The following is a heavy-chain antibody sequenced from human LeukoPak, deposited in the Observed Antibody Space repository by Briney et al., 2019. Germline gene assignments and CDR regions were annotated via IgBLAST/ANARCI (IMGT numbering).Heavy chain of an antibody. CDR2: IYYSGST. CDR1: GGSISSYY. Sequence: SETLSLTCTVSGGSISSYYWSWIRQPPGKGLEWIGYIYYSGSTNYNPSLKSRVTISVDTSKNQFSLKLSSVTVADTAVYYCARATYDSFSYYYYYYGMDVWGQGTTVTVSS. J-gene: IGHJ6*02. CDR3: ARATYDSFSYYYYYYGMDV. V-gene: IGHV4-59*08. D-gene: IGHD3-22*01.